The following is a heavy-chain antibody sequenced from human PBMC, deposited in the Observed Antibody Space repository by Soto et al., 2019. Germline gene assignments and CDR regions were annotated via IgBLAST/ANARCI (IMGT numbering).Heavy chain of an antibody. Sequence: ASVKVSCKASGYTFTGYYMHWVRQAPGQGLEWMGWINPNSGGTNYAQKFQGWVTMTRDTSISTAYMELSRLRSDDTAVYYCAIVQIITMVRGAMPIYAFDIWGQGTLATLSS. J-gene: IGHJ3*02. CDR2: INPNSGGT. CDR3: AIVQIITMVRGAMPIYAFDI. CDR1: GYTFTGYY. D-gene: IGHD3-10*01. V-gene: IGHV1-2*04.